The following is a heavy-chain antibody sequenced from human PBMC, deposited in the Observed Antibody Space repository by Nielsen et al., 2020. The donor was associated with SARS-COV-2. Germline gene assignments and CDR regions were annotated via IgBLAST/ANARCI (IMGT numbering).Heavy chain of an antibody. CDR3: AKDGENSGWFNGAMDV. CDR2: VSANGGTT. CDR1: GFTFSLYA. Sequence: GGSLRLSCAASGFTFSLYAMNWVRQAPGKRPEWVSAVSANGGTTYYADSVKGRFTISKDNANNKLFLQMDSLRAEDTAVYFCAKDGENSGWFNGAMDVWGQGTTVTVSS. D-gene: IGHD6-19*01. V-gene: IGHV3-23*01. J-gene: IGHJ6*02.